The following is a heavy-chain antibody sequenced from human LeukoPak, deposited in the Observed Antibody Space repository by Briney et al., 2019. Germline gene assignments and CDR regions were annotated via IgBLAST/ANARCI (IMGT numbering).Heavy chain of an antibody. CDR1: GFTFSSYS. CDR2: ISSSSSTI. V-gene: IGHV3-48*04. CDR3: ARGPGYSGYDWVDY. Sequence: GGSLRLSCAASGFTFSSYSMNWVRQAPGKGLEWVSYISSSSSTIYYADSVKGRFTISRDNAKNSLYLQMDSLRAEDTAVYYCARGPGYSGYDWVDYWGQGTLVTVSS. J-gene: IGHJ4*02. D-gene: IGHD5-12*01.